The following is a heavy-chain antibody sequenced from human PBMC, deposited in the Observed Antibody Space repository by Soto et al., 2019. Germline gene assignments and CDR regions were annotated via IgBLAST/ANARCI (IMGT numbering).Heavy chain of an antibody. D-gene: IGHD2-15*01. CDR1: GGSISSGGYY. Sequence: PSETLSLTCTVSGGSISSGGYYWSWIRQHPGKGLEWIGYIYYSGSTYYNPSLKSRVTISVDRSKNQFSLKLSSVTAADTAVYYCARGTGGGNTHFDYWGQGTLVTVSS. J-gene: IGHJ4*02. CDR3: ARGTGGGNTHFDY. V-gene: IGHV4-31*03. CDR2: IYYSGST.